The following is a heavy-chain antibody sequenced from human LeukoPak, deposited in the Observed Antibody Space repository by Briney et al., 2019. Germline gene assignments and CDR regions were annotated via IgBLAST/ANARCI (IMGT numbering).Heavy chain of an antibody. Sequence: SETLSLTCTVSGGSISSSSYYWGWIRQPPGKGLEWIGSIYYSGSTYYNPSLKSRVTISVDTSKNQFSLKLSSVTAADTAVYYCARQSGVPAAIYHAFDIWGQGTMVTVSS. D-gene: IGHD2-2*02. CDR3: ARQSGVPAAIYHAFDI. CDR2: IYYSGST. CDR1: GGSISSSSYY. V-gene: IGHV4-39*01. J-gene: IGHJ3*02.